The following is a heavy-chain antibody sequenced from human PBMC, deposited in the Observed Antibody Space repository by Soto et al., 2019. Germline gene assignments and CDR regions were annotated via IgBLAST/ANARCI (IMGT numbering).Heavy chain of an antibody. Sequence: GGSLRLSCAASGFTFSSYWMSWVRQAPGRGLEWVANIKQDGSEKYYVDSVKDRFTISRDNAKNSLYLQMNSLRAEDTAVYYCAISTLGPAARPYYYYYYMDVWGKGTTVTVSS. CDR3: AISTLGPAARPYYYYYYMDV. CDR1: GFTFSSYW. V-gene: IGHV3-7*01. CDR2: IKQDGSEK. J-gene: IGHJ6*03. D-gene: IGHD6-6*01.